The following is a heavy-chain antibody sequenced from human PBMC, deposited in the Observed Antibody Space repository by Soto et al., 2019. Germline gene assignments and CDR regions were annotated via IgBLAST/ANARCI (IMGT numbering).Heavy chain of an antibody. CDR1: EFSFSDQY. CDR2: SRNRVNNLST. J-gene: IGHJ4*02. CDR3: SRVDPSAKSPVY. V-gene: IGHV3-72*01. D-gene: IGHD2-15*01. Sequence: VQVEESGGGLVLPGGSLRLSYTVSAGSEFSFSDQYMDWVRQAPGKGLEWVGRSRNRVNNLSTAYAASVQGRFTISRDESKNTVYLQMNSLKTDDTAVYYCSRVDPSAKSPVYWGQGTLVTVSS.